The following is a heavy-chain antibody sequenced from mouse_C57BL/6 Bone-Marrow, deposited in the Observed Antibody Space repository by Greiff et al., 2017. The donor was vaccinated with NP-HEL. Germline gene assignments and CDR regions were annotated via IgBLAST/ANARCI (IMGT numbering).Heavy chain of an antibody. CDR1: GFTFSSYA. CDR3: ARWLLRWYFDV. CDR2: ISDGGSYT. Sequence: EVQGVESGGGLVKPGGSLKLSCAASGFTFSSYAMSWVRQTPEKRLEWVATISDGGSYTYYPDNVKGRFTISRDNAKNNLYLQMSHLKSEDTAMYYCARWLLRWYFDVWGTGTTVTVSS. J-gene: IGHJ1*03. V-gene: IGHV5-4*01. D-gene: IGHD2-3*01.